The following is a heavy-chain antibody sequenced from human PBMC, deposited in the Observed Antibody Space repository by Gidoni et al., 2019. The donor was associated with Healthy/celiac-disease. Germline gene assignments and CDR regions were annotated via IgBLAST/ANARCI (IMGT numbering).Heavy chain of an antibody. Sequence: QVQLAGPGGGLVKPGGALRLSCAASGFTCRDYYMSWIRQAPGKGLEGVSYISSSGSSRYDAASVKGRFTISRDNAKNSLYLQMNSLRAADTAVYYCARVNGDYISPMDYWGQGTLVTVSS. CDR1: GFTCRDYY. D-gene: IGHD4-17*01. V-gene: IGHV3-11*01. CDR3: ARVNGDYISPMDY. CDR2: ISSSGSSR. J-gene: IGHJ4*02.